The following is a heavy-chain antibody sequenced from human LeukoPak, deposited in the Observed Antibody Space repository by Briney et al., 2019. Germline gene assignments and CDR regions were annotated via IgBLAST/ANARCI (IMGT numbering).Heavy chain of an antibody. J-gene: IGHJ4*02. V-gene: IGHV4-59*08. D-gene: IGHD3-22*01. Sequence: SETLSLTCTVSGGSISSNYWSWIRQPPGRGLEWIGYIYYSGYTNYNPSLKSRVTISVDTSNNQFSLKLSSVTAADTAVYYCARHYVNDDYYYAHFDYWGQGTLVTVSS. CDR1: GGSISSNY. CDR2: IYYSGYT. CDR3: ARHYVNDDYYYAHFDY.